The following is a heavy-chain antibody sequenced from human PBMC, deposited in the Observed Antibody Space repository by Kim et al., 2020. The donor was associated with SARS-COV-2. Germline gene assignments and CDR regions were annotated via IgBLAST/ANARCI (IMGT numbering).Heavy chain of an antibody. J-gene: IGHJ4*02. CDR3: TRGPAVAGNFDY. D-gene: IGHD6-19*01. Sequence: GGSLRLSCTASGFTFGDYAMSWFRQAPGKGLEWVGFIRSKAYGGTTEYAASVKGRFTISRDDSKSIAYLQMNSLKTEDTAVYYCTRGPAVAGNFDYWGQGTLVTVSS. CDR1: GFTFGDYA. CDR2: IRSKAYGGTT. V-gene: IGHV3-49*03.